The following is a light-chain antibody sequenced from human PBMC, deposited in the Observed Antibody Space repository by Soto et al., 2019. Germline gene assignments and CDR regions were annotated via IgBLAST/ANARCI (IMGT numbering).Light chain of an antibody. Sequence: QSVLTQPASVSGSPGQSITISCTGTSSDVGGYNYVSWYQQHPGKAPKLMIYEVSNRPSGVSNRFSGSKSGNTASLTISGLQAEDEADYYCSSYVSGSTLVVFGGGTKVTVL. CDR1: SSDVGGYNY. CDR2: EVS. J-gene: IGLJ3*02. V-gene: IGLV2-14*01. CDR3: SSYVSGSTLVV.